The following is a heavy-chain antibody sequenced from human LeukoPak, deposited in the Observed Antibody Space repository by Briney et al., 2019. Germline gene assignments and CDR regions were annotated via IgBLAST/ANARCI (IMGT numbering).Heavy chain of an antibody. CDR2: MNPNSGNT. Sequence: ASVKVSCKASGYTFTSYYMHWVRQATGQGLEWMGWMNPNSGNTGYAQKFQGRVTMTRNTSISTAYMELSSLRSEDTAVYYCATARYSSSWYVSDYWGQGTLVTVSS. CDR1: GYTFTSYY. CDR3: ATARYSSSWYVSDY. V-gene: IGHV1-8*02. D-gene: IGHD6-13*01. J-gene: IGHJ4*02.